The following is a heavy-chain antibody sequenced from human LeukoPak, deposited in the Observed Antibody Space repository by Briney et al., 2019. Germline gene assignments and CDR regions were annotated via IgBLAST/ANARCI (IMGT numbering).Heavy chain of an antibody. Sequence: SETLSLTCTVSGGSISSYYWSWIRQPPGKGLEWIGYIYYSGSTNYNPSLKSRVTISVDTSKNQFSLKLGSVTAADTAVYYCAKVGGWAMIVVVSFDYWGQGTLVTVSS. CDR2: IYYSGST. J-gene: IGHJ4*02. CDR1: GGSISSYY. D-gene: IGHD3-22*01. V-gene: IGHV4-59*01. CDR3: AKVGGWAMIVVVSFDY.